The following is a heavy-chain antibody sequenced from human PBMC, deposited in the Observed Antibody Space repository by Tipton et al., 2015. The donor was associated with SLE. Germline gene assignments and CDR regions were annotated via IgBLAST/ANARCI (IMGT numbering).Heavy chain of an antibody. J-gene: IGHJ5*02. D-gene: IGHD6-13*01. CDR3: AREAGTSTWSPVDP. CDR2: ISGIDGST. V-gene: IGHV3-23*01. CDR1: GFTFSRSG. Sequence: SLRLSCAASGFTFSRSGMSWVRQAPGKGLEWVSSISGIDGSTYYADSVKGRFTISRDNAKNSLYLQMNSLRAEDTAVYYCAREAGTSTWSPVDPWGQGTLVTVSS.